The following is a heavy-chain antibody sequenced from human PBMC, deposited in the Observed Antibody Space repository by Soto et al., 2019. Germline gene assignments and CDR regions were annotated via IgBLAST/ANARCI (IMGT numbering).Heavy chain of an antibody. CDR1: GFTFSSYE. J-gene: IGHJ6*02. V-gene: IGHV3-48*03. Sequence: GGSLRLSCAASGFTFSSYEMNWVRQAPGKGLEWVSYISSSGSTIYYADSVKGRFTISRDNAKNSLYLQMNSLRAEDTAVYYCAGNNGRHYYGSGSYPSNYGMDVWGQGTTVTVSS. D-gene: IGHD3-10*01. CDR2: ISSSGSTI. CDR3: AGNNGRHYYGSGSYPSNYGMDV.